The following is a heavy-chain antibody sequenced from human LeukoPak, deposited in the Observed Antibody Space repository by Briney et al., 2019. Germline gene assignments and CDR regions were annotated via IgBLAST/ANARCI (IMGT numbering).Heavy chain of an antibody. CDR3: AELGITMIGGV. V-gene: IGHV3-48*03. D-gene: IGHD3-10*02. CDR1: GFTFSSYA. J-gene: IGHJ6*04. Sequence: PGGSLRLSCAASGFTFSSYAMSWVRQAPGKGLEWVSYISSSGSTIYYADSVKDRFTISRDNAKNSLYLQMNSLRAEDTAVYYCAELGITMIGGVWGKGTTVTISS. CDR2: ISSSGSTI.